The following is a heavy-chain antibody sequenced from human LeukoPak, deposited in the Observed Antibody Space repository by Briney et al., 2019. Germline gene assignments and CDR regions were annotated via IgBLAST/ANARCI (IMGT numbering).Heavy chain of an antibody. CDR3: ARALPGCYSTNCYGLDY. CDR2: INTNTGNP. J-gene: IGHJ4*02. D-gene: IGHD2-2*01. CDR1: GGTFSSYA. Sequence: AASVKVSCKASGGTFSSYAISWVRQAPGQGLQWMGWINTNTGNPTYAQGFTGRFVFSLDTSVSTAYLQISSLKAEDTAVYYCARALPGCYSTNCYGLDYWGQGTLVTVSS. V-gene: IGHV7-4-1*02.